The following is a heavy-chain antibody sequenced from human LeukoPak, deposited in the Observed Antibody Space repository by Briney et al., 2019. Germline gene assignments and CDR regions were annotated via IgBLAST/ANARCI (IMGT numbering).Heavy chain of an antibody. Sequence: PGGSLRLSCAASGLTVSNNYMSWVRQAPGKGLEWVSVIHSGGTTNYADSVQGRFTISRDNSKTTVYLHTNSLTAEDTAVYYCARDSDSGYGPFASWGQGTLVTVSS. V-gene: IGHV3-53*01. CDR1: GLTVSNNY. CDR2: IHSGGTT. D-gene: IGHD5-12*01. CDR3: ARDSDSGYGPFAS. J-gene: IGHJ4*02.